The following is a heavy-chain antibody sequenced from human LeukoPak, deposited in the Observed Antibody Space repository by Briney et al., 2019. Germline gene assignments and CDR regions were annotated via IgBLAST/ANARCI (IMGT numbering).Heavy chain of an antibody. Sequence: GGSLRLSCAASRFTFSSYSMDWVRQAPGKGLEWVSSISSSSSYIYYADSVKGRFTISRDNAKNSLYLQMNSLRAEDTAVYYCARDKQLVQGGGVYWGQGTLVTVSS. CDR1: RFTFSSYS. D-gene: IGHD6-6*01. V-gene: IGHV3-21*01. J-gene: IGHJ4*02. CDR2: ISSSSSYI. CDR3: ARDKQLVQGGGVY.